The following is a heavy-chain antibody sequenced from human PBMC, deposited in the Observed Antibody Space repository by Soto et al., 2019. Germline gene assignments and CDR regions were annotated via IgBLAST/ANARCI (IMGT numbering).Heavy chain of an antibody. J-gene: IGHJ5*02. CDR2: IAGSNSAYI. D-gene: IGHD6-13*01. CDR1: GFTFRTSA. V-gene: IGHV3-21*01. Sequence: GGSLRLSCVASGFTFRTSAISWVRQAPGKGLEWVSIIAGSNSAYIYYTDALRGRFTISRDNAKNSLHLQMNSLRAEDTAVYYCTRDASRDSSARGWFDPWGPGTLVTVSS. CDR3: TRDASRDSSARGWFDP.